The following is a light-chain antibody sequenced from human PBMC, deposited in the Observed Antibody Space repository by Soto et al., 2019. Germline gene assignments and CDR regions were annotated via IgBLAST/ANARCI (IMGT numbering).Light chain of an antibody. CDR3: QQYNSYPWT. CDR1: QSVSSR. Sequence: DIQMTQSPFTLSASVGDRVTITCRASQSVSSRLAWHQQKPGKAPKVLICDGYNLKSGVPLRFSGSGSGTEFTLTISSLQPDDFATYYCQQYNSYPWTFGQGTKVDI. J-gene: IGKJ1*01. CDR2: DGY. V-gene: IGKV1-5*01.